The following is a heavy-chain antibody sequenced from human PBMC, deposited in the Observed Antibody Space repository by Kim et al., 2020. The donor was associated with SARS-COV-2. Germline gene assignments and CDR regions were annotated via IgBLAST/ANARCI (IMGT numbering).Heavy chain of an antibody. CDR3: ARVGYCSGGSCYGYFDY. J-gene: IGHJ4*02. V-gene: IGHV1-2*02. Sequence: QGRVTMTRDTSISTAYMELSRLRSDDTAVYYCARVGYCSGGSCYGYFDYWGQGTLVTVSS. D-gene: IGHD2-15*01.